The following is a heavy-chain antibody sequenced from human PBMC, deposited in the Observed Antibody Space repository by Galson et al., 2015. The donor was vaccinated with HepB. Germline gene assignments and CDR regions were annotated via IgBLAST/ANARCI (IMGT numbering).Heavy chain of an antibody. Sequence: SLTCAVYGGSFSGYYWSWIRQPPGTGLGWIGEINHSGSTNYNPSLKSRVTISVDTSKNQFSLKLSSVTAADTAVYYCASSTTGYVGYAMDVWGQGTTVTVSS. CDR2: INHSGST. V-gene: IGHV4-34*01. CDR1: GGSFSGYY. J-gene: IGHJ6*02. D-gene: IGHD1-1*01. CDR3: ASSTTGYVGYAMDV.